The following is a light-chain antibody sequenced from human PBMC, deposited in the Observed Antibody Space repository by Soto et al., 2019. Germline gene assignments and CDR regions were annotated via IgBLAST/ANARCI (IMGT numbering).Light chain of an antibody. CDR2: EVS. Sequence: QSALTQPASVSGSPGQSITISCTGTSSDVGGYNYVSWYQQHPGKAPKLMIYEVSNRPSGVSNRFSGSKSGNTASLTISGLQAEDEADYYCSSSTCSPTLFGGGTKLTVL. V-gene: IGLV2-14*01. CDR1: SSDVGGYNY. J-gene: IGLJ2*01. CDR3: SSSTCSPTL.